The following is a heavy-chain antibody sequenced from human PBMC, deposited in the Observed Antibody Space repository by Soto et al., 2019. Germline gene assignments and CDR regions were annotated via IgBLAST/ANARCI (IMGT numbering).Heavy chain of an antibody. D-gene: IGHD4-17*01. Sequence: GGSLRLSCAASGFTFSSYGMHWVRQAPGKGLEWVAVISYDGSNKYYADSVKGRFTISRDNSKNTLYLQMNSLRAEDTAVYYCAINSPYGDYGCLDYWGQGTLVTVSS. CDR3: AINSPYGDYGCLDY. CDR1: GFTFSSYG. CDR2: ISYDGSNK. V-gene: IGHV3-30*03. J-gene: IGHJ4*02.